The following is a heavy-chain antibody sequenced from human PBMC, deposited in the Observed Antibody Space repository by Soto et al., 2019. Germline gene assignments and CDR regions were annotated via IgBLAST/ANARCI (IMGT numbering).Heavy chain of an antibody. CDR1: GFIFSDYA. CDR3: AKVSYYDILTGYYPI. D-gene: IGHD3-9*01. CDR2: ISGSGGST. V-gene: IGHV3-23*01. J-gene: IGHJ4*02. Sequence: GGSLRLSCGTSGFIFSDYALSWVRQAPGKGLEWVSAISGSGGSTYYADSVKGRFTISRDNSKNRLYLQMNSLRAEDTAVYYCAKVSYYDILTGYYPIWGQGTLVTVS.